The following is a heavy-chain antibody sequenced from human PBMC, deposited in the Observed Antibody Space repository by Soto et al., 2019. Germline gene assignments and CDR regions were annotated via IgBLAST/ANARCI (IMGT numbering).Heavy chain of an antibody. CDR3: TTDREATVTNGGY. D-gene: IGHD4-17*01. J-gene: IGHJ4*02. V-gene: IGHV3-15*01. Sequence: EVQLVESGGGLVKPGGSLRLSCAASGFTFSNAWMSWVRQAPGKGLEWVGRIKSKTDGGTTDYVAPVKGRFTISRDDSKNTLYLQMNSLKTEDTAVYYFTTDREATVTNGGYWGQGTLVTVSS. CDR2: IKSKTDGGTT. CDR1: GFTFSNAW.